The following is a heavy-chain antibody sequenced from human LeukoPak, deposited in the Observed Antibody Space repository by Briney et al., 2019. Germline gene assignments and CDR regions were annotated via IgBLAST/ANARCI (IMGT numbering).Heavy chain of an antibody. CDR3: ARYYYDSSVYYSFDY. CDR2: ITSSSSYI. CDR1: GFTFSSYT. J-gene: IGHJ4*02. Sequence: GGSLRLSCAASGFTFSSYTMNWVRQAPGKGLEWVSSITSSSSYIYYADSVKGRFTISRDNAKNSLYLQMNGLRAEDTAVYYCARYYYDSSVYYSFDYWGQGTLVTVSS. D-gene: IGHD3-22*01. V-gene: IGHV3-21*01.